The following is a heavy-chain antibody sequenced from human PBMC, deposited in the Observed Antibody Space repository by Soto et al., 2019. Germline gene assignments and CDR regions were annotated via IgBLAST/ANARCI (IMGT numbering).Heavy chain of an antibody. CDR2: MYYSGST. J-gene: IGHJ6*02. CDR3: ARVFRRGTAKPTYYSVTAV. D-gene: IGHD2-15*01. CDR1: DYSSRSGYD. V-gene: IGHV4-38-2*01. Sequence: SDTLSHTCGFSDYSSRSGYDWVWIRQPPGKGLEWIGSMYYSGSTYYNPSLKSRVTISIDTSRNQFSLKLSSVTAADTAVYYCARVFRRGTAKPTYYSVTAVWGHGTTVTGSS.